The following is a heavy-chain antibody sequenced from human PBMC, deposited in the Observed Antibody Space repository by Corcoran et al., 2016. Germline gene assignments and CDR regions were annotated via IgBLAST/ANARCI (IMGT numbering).Heavy chain of an antibody. CDR1: GGSVSSGSYS. CDR3: ASRPIVVIEPVAFDI. D-gene: IGHD3-22*01. V-gene: IGHV4-61*01. Sequence: QVQLQESGPGLVKPSETLSLTCTVSGGSVSSGSYSWSWIRQPPGKGLDWIGYIYYSGSTNYNPSLKSRVTISVDTSKNQFSLKLSSVTAADTAVYYCASRPIVVIEPVAFDIWGQGTMVTVSS. J-gene: IGHJ3*02. CDR2: IYYSGST.